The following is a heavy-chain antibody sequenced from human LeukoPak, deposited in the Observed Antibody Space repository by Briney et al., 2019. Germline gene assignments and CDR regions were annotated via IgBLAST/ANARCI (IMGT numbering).Heavy chain of an antibody. CDR1: GYTFTSYD. J-gene: IGHJ3*02. CDR3: ARDNSGTYLSGSADAFDI. D-gene: IGHD1-26*01. V-gene: IGHV1-8*01. CDR2: MHPNSGNT. Sequence: GASVKVSCKASGYTFTSYDINWVRQATGQGLGWRGWMHPNSGNTGYAQKFQGRVTMTRNTSITTAYVELNSLRSEDTAVYYCARDNSGTYLSGSADAFDIWGQGTMVTVSS.